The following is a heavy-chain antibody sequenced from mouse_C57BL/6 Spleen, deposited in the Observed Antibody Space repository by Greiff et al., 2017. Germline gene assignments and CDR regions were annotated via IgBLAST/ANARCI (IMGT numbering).Heavy chain of an antibody. CDR1: GYTFTDYN. CDR3: ARQLRPFEY. J-gene: IGHJ2*01. Sequence: LVEPGASVKMSCKASGYTFTDYNMHWVKQSHGKSLEWIGYINPNNGGNSYNQKLKGKATLTVNKSSSTAYMELRSLTAEDSAVYYCARQLRPFEYWGQGTTLTVAS. D-gene: IGHD3-2*02. CDR2: INPNNGGN. V-gene: IGHV1-22*01.